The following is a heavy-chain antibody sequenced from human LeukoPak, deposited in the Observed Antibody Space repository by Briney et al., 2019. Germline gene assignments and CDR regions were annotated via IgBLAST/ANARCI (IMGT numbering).Heavy chain of an antibody. J-gene: IGHJ4*02. D-gene: IGHD5-24*01. V-gene: IGHV4-59*08. CDR3: ARRQRWLNYFDY. Sequence: SETLSLTCTVSGGSISGYYWSWIRQPPGKGLEWIGYIYYSGSTNYNPSLKSRVTISVDTSKNQFSLKLSSVTAADTAVYYCARRQRWLNYFDYWGQGTLVTVSS. CDR2: IYYSGST. CDR1: GGSISGYY.